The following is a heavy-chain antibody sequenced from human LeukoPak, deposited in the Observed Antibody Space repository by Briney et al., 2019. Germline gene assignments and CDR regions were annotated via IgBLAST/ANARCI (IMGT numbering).Heavy chain of an antibody. CDR2: ISSSGNTI. V-gene: IGHV3-48*03. Sequence: GGSLRLSCAASGFTFSSYEMNWVRQAPGKGLEWVSHISSSGNTIFYADSLKGRFTISRDNAKNSLFLQMNSLRAEDSAVYYCARVTYYHILTGSYSGGDFDHWGQGTLVTVSS. D-gene: IGHD3-9*01. CDR3: ARVTYYHILTGSYSGGDFDH. CDR1: GFTFSSYE. J-gene: IGHJ4*02.